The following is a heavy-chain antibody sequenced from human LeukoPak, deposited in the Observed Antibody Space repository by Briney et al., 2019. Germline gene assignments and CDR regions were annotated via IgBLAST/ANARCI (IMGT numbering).Heavy chain of an antibody. V-gene: IGHV3-9*01. CDR2: ISWNSGSI. D-gene: IGHD6-19*01. CDR3: AKERRLTAAIDY. Sequence: GGSLRLSCAASGFTFDDYAMHWVRQAPGKGLEWVSGISWNSGSIGYADSVKGRFTISRDNAKNSLYLQMNSLRAEDTALYYCAKERRLTAAIDYWGQGTLVTVSS. CDR1: GFTFDDYA. J-gene: IGHJ4*02.